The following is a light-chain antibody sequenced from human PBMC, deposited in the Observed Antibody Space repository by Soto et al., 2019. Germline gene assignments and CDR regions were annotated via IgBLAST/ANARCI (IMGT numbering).Light chain of an antibody. CDR1: SGDVGAYNY. V-gene: IGLV2-14*01. Sequence: QSALTQPASVSGSPGQSITISCTGTSGDVGAYNYVCWYQQYPGKAPRLIIYEVAIRPSGVSNRFSGSKSGNTASLSISGLQAEDEADYYCSSFRNRNSHAFGTGTKLTVL. CDR2: EVA. CDR3: SSFRNRNSHA. J-gene: IGLJ1*01.